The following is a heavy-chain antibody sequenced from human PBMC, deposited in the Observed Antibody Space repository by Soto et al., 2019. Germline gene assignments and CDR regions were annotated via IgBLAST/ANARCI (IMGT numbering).Heavy chain of an antibody. CDR1: GFIFSPYG. Sequence: GGSLRLSCAASGFIFSPYGVHWVRQAPGKGLEWVALIRNDGSDKYYAESVTGRFTISRDNSKNTVYLQMNSLRAEDTALYFCARAPRMAPFDIWGQGTMVTVSS. J-gene: IGHJ3*02. CDR3: ARAPRMAPFDI. V-gene: IGHV3-33*01. CDR2: IRNDGSDK.